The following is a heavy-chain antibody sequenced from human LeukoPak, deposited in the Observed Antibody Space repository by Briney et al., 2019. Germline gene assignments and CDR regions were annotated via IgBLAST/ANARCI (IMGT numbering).Heavy chain of an antibody. J-gene: IGHJ5*02. CDR3: ARGYRITMIVVVIKNWFDP. V-gene: IGHV4-34*01. CDR2: INHSGST. CDR1: GGSFSGYY. D-gene: IGHD3-22*01. Sequence: PSETLSLTCAVYGGSFSGYYWSWIRRPPGKGLEWIGEINHSGSTNYNPSLKSRVTISVDTSKNQFSLKLSSVTAADTAVYYCARGYRITMIVVVIKNWFDPWGQGTLVTVSS.